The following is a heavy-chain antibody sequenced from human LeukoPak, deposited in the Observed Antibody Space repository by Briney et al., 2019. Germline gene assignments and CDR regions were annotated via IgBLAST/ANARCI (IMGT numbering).Heavy chain of an antibody. CDR2: IYYSGST. D-gene: IGHD6-19*01. V-gene: IGHV4-39*01. J-gene: IGHJ4*02. CDR1: AGSISSSIYY. CDR3: ARNSSGSNFDY. Sequence: PSETLSLTCTVSAGSISSSIYYWGWIRQPPGKGLEWIGSIYYSGSTHYNPSLKGRVTISLDTSKNQFSLQLSSVTAADTAVYYCARNSSGSNFDYWGQGTLVTVSS.